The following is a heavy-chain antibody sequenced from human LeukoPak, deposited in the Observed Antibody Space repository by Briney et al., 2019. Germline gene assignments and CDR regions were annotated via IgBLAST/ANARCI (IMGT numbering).Heavy chain of an antibody. Sequence: GESLKISCKGSGYSFTSYWIGWVRQMPGKGLEWMGIIYPGDSDTRYSPSFQGQVTISADKSISTAYLQWSSLKASDTAMYYCARLIGLTGSKPHNADYWGQGTLVTVSS. V-gene: IGHV5-51*01. CDR1: GYSFTSYW. CDR2: IYPGDSDT. CDR3: ARLIGLTGSKPHNADY. J-gene: IGHJ4*02. D-gene: IGHD1-20*01.